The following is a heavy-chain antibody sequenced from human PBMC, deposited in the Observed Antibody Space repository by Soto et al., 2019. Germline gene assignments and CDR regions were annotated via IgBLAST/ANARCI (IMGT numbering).Heavy chain of an antibody. Sequence: QVQLQESGPGLVKPSQTLSLTCTVSGGSISSGDYYWSWIRQPPGKGLEWIGYIYYSGSTYYNPSLKSRVTISVDTSKNQFSLKLSSVTAADTAVYYCARDTDSSGYYYAFDYWGQGTLFTVSS. CDR1: GGSISSGDYY. CDR2: IYYSGST. CDR3: ARDTDSSGYYYAFDY. V-gene: IGHV4-30-4*01. D-gene: IGHD3-22*01. J-gene: IGHJ4*02.